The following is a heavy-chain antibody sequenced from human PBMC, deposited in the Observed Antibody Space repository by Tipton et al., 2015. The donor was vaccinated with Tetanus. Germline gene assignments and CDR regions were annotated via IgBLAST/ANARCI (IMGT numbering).Heavy chain of an antibody. CDR2: IIPVFGTP. CDR3: ARGEAAGMQGFGY. CDR1: GGTFRTYA. D-gene: IGHD6-13*01. V-gene: IGHV1-69*01. J-gene: IGHJ4*02. Sequence: QLVQSGAEVKRPGSSVRVSCKTSGGTFRTYAISWVRQAPGQGLEWMGQIIPVFGTPNYAHNFQGRVTITADESTSTAYLEVNSLRSEDTAVYYCARGEAAGMQGFGYWGQGTQVTVSS.